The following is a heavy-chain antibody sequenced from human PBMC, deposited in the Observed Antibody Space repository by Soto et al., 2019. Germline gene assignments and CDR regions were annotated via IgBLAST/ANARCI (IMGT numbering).Heavy chain of an antibody. Sequence: QVQLQESGPGLVKPSGTLSLTCAVSGGSISSSTWWSWVRQPPGKVLEWIGEIYHSGSTNYNPSLKSRVTISVDKSTNQFYLKLSSVTAADTAVYYCARGSQKNYYYYGMDVWGQGTTVTVSS. CDR3: ARGSQKNYYYYGMDV. CDR2: IYHSGST. CDR1: GGSISSSTW. V-gene: IGHV4-4*02. J-gene: IGHJ6*02.